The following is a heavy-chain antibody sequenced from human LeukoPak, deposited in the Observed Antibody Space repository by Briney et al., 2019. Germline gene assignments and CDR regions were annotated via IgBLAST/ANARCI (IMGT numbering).Heavy chain of an antibody. D-gene: IGHD6-19*01. J-gene: IGHJ4*02. Sequence: GESLKISCQGSGYSFTNYWIAWVRQMPGKGLEWMGIIYPGDSDTRYSPSFQGQVTISADKSISTAYLQRSSLKASDTAMFYCAGSGSGTRFDYWGQGTLVTVSS. CDR3: AGSGSGTRFDY. CDR2: IYPGDSDT. CDR1: GYSFTNYW. V-gene: IGHV5-51*01.